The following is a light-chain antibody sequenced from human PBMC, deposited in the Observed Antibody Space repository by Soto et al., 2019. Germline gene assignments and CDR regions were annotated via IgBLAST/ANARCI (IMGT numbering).Light chain of an antibody. Sequence: DIQMTQSPSSVSASVGDRVTITCRASQDVGKWLAWYQQKRGKAPTVXIHGASSLQSGVPSRYSGSGYGTGFTLTINSLQPEDFATYYCQQANSFTITFGQGTRLEIK. V-gene: IGKV1-12*01. CDR3: QQANSFTIT. CDR1: QDVGKW. J-gene: IGKJ5*01. CDR2: GAS.